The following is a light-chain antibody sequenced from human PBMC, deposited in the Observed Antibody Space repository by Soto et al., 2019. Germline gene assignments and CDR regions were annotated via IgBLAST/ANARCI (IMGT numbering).Light chain of an antibody. CDR3: LQHNSYPRP. J-gene: IGKJ1*01. Sequence: DIQMTQSPSYLSASVGDRITITCRASQGIRNDLGWYKQKPGKAPKRLIYAASTLQSGVPSRFSGSGAGTEFSLTLSRVQTADVATYYCLQHNSYPRPFGQGNKVEI. V-gene: IGKV1-17*01. CDR2: AAS. CDR1: QGIRND.